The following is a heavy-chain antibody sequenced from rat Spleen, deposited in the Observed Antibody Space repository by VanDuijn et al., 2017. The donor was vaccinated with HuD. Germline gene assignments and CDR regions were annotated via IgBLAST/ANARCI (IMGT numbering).Heavy chain of an antibody. V-gene: IGHV5-31*01. D-gene: IGHD1-10*01. J-gene: IGHJ2*01. CDR1: GFTFNQYW. CDR3: TSNNFDY. Sequence: EVQLVESGGGLVQPGRSLKVSCLASGFTFNQYWMTWIRQAPGKGLEWVASITDTGGSTYYPDSVKGRFTISRDNPKSTLYLQMNSLRSEDTATYYCTSNNFDYWGQGVMVTVSS. CDR2: ITDTGGST.